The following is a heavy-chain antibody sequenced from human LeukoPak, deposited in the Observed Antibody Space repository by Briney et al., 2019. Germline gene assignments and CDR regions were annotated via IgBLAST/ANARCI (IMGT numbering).Heavy chain of an antibody. V-gene: IGHV4-4*09. D-gene: IGHD3-3*01. Sequence: SETLSLTCTVSGGSISSYYWSWIRQPPGKGLEWIGYIYTSGSTNYNPSLKSRVTISVDTSKNQFSLKLSSVTAADMAVYYCARMTLYYDFWSPNPGGMDVWGKGTTVTVSS. CDR3: ARMTLYYDFWSPNPGGMDV. J-gene: IGHJ6*04. CDR2: IYTSGST. CDR1: GGSISSYY.